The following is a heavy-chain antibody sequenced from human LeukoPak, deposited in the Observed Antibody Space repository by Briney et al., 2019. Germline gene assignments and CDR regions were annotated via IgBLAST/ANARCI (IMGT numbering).Heavy chain of an antibody. CDR2: IYSGGRT. J-gene: IGHJ4*02. V-gene: IGHV3-66*01. D-gene: IGHD6-13*01. CDR3: ARAGPSSSWHQFDY. CDR1: GFTVSRNY. Sequence: GGSLRLSCAASGFTVSRNYMSWVRQAPGKGLEWVSVIYSGGRTYYADSVKGRFTISRDNSKNTLYLQMNRLRAEDTAVYYCARAGPSSSWHQFDYWGQGSLVTVSS.